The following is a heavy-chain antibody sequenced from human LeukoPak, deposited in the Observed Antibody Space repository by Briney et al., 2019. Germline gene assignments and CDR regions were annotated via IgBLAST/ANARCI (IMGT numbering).Heavy chain of an antibody. CDR1: GDSISRSTYY. CDR2: VYYGRSP. Sequence: SETLSLTCTVSGDSISRSTYYWAWIRQPPGKGLEWIGSVYYGRSPYFNPSLESRATISVDTSKNHFSLKMSSVTAADTAVYYRARSSGTGTFSYWGQGTLVTVSS. D-gene: IGHD6-25*01. CDR3: ARSSGTGTFSY. J-gene: IGHJ4*02. V-gene: IGHV4-39*02.